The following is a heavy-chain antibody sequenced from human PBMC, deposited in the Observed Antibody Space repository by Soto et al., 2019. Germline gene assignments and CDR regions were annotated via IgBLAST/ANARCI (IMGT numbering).Heavy chain of an antibody. V-gene: IGHV3-7*05. CDR1: GFTLETYW. D-gene: IGHD3-3*01. Sequence: EVQLVESGGGLVQPGGSLSLSCAASGFTLETYWMSWVRQAPGKGLEWVANIKQDGSEKYYVDSVKGRFTISRDNAKNSLFLQMHSLRAEDTALYYCARIFHDLWGGYYRDYWGQGTPVTVSS. CDR3: ARIFHDLWGGYYRDY. J-gene: IGHJ4*02. CDR2: IKQDGSEK.